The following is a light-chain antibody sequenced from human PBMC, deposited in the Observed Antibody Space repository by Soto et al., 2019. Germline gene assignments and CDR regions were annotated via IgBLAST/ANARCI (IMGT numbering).Light chain of an antibody. V-gene: IGLV2-8*01. Sequence: QSALTQPPSASGSPGQSVTISCTGTSSDVGNYNYVPWYQHHPGKAPKVMIYEVTKRPSGVPDRFSGSKSGNTASLTVSGLQADDEADYYCSSYAGTSYVFGTGTKLTVL. CDR1: SSDVGNYNY. CDR2: EVT. J-gene: IGLJ1*01. CDR3: SSYAGTSYV.